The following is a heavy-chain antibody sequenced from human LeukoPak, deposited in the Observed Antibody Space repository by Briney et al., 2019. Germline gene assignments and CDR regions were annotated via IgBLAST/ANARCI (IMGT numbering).Heavy chain of an antibody. J-gene: IGHJ4*02. CDR2: IGSNRKSI. D-gene: IGHD6-6*01. CDR3: ARGGAARPDY. CDR1: GFIFSNYG. Sequence: GGSLRLSCTASGFIFSNYGIKWVRQAPGKGLEWVAYIGSNRKSIDYADSVKGRFTISRDNAQNSLFLQMNSLRAEDTAVYYCARGGAARPDYWGQGTMVTVSS. V-gene: IGHV3-48*01.